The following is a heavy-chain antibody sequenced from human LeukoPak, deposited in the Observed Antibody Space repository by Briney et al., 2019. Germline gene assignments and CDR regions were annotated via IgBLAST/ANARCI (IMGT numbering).Heavy chain of an antibody. V-gene: IGHV1-2*02. Sequence: ASVKVSCKTSGYTFTGYYLHWVRQAPGQGLEWMGWISPNTGATKYAQKFQGRVAMTRDTSISIAYMELSRLRSDDTAVYYCARAVQQLAIFLDYWGQGTLITVSS. CDR2: ISPNTGAT. CDR3: ARAVQQLAIFLDY. CDR1: GYTFTGYY. J-gene: IGHJ4*02. D-gene: IGHD6-13*01.